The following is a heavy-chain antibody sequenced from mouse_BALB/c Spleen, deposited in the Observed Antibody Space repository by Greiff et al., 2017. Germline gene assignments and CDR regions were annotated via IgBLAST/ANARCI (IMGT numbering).Heavy chain of an antibody. CDR2: IYPGDGDT. Sequence: QVQLKQSGPELVKPGASVKISCKASGYAFSSSWMNWVKQRPGQGLEWIGRIYPGDGDTNYNGKFKGKATLTADKSSSTAYMQLSSLTSVDSAVYFCARSDSSGYVTYWGQGTLVTVSA. J-gene: IGHJ3*01. V-gene: IGHV1-82*01. CDR3: ARSDSSGYVTY. D-gene: IGHD3-2*01. CDR1: GYAFSSSW.